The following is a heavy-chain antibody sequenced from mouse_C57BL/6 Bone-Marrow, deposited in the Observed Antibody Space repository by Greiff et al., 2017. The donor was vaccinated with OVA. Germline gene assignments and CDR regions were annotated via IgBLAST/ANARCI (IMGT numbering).Heavy chain of an antibody. V-gene: IGHV1-69*01. Sequence: QVQLKQPGAELVMPGASVKLSCKASGYTFTSYWMHWVKQRPGQGLEWIGEIDPSDSYTNYNQKFKGKSTLTVDKSSSTAYMQLSSLTSEDSAVYYCARETTVVPYYFDYWGQGTTLTVSS. D-gene: IGHD1-1*01. CDR2: IDPSDSYT. CDR3: ARETTVVPYYFDY. CDR1: GYTFTSYW. J-gene: IGHJ2*01.